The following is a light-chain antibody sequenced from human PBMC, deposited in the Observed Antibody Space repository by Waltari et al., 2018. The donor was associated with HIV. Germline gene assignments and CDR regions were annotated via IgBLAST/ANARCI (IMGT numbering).Light chain of an antibody. CDR2: WAS. CDR1: QSVLYSSNNKNY. CDR3: QQYYNSPQT. J-gene: IGKJ1*01. Sequence: DIVMIQSPDSLAVSLGERATINCKSSQSVLYSSNNKNYLAWYQQKPGQPPKLLIYWASSRESGVPVRFSGSGSGTDFTLTINSLQAEDAAVYYCQQYYNSPQTFGQGTKVEI. V-gene: IGKV4-1*01.